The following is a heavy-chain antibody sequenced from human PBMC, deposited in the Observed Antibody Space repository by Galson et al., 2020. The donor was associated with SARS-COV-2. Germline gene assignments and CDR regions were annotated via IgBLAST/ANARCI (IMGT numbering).Heavy chain of an antibody. D-gene: IGHD3-16*01. CDR2: ISYDGSNK. Sequence: GESLKISCAASGFTFSSYAMHWVRQAPGKGLEWVAVISYDGSNKYYADSVKGRFTISRDNSKNTLYLQMNSLRAEDTAVYYCARDLGELREEATGDYWGQGTLVTVSS. CDR3: ARDLGELREEATGDY. CDR1: GFTFSSYA. V-gene: IGHV3-30-3*01. J-gene: IGHJ4*02.